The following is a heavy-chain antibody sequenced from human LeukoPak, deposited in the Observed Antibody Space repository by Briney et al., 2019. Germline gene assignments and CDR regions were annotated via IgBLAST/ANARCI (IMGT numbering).Heavy chain of an antibody. CDR3: ARVQIGEEEWELLNWFDP. J-gene: IGHJ5*02. Sequence: GGSLRLSCAASGFTFSSYGMHWVRQAPGKGLEWVAVISYDGSNKYYADSVKGRFTISRDNSKNTLYLQMNSLRAEDTAVYYCARVQIGEEEWELLNWFDPWGQGTLVTVSS. V-gene: IGHV3-30*03. CDR1: GFTFSSYG. D-gene: IGHD1-26*01. CDR2: ISYDGSNK.